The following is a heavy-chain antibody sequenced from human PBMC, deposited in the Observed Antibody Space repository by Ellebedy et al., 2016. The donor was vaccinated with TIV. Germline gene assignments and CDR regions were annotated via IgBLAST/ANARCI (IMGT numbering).Heavy chain of an antibody. J-gene: IGHJ4*02. V-gene: IGHV3-23*01. Sequence: GESLKISCAASRLTFSSHAMSWVRQAPAKGLEWVARIRGTGDNTYYADSVRGRFTISRDNAKNSLSLQMNSLRDDDTAVYYCARGGGGYFLDWGQGTLVSVSS. D-gene: IGHD6-25*01. CDR1: RLTFSSHA. CDR3: ARGGGGYFLD. CDR2: IRGTGDNT.